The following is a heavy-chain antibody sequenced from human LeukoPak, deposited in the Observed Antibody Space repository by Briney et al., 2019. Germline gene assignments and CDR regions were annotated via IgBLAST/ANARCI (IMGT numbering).Heavy chain of an antibody. CDR3: ARVGRAYDFWDYLDY. Sequence: PGRSLRLSCAASGFTFSDYAMHWVRQAPGKGLEWVTILSYDGSQTYYADSVKGRFTISRDNSKNTPFLQMNSLRAEDTAIYYCARVGRAYDFWDYLDYWGQGTPVTVSS. V-gene: IGHV3-30*04. D-gene: IGHD3-3*01. CDR1: GFTFSDYA. CDR2: LSYDGSQT. J-gene: IGHJ4*02.